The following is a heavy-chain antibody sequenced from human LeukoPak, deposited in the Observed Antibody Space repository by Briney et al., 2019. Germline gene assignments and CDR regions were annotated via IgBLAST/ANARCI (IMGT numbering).Heavy chain of an antibody. CDR3: ARVVVVTSTHWYFDL. Sequence: NHGESLRISCEASGYTFPNYWIGWVRQVPGKGLDWMGLIHPGDSDTRYSPSFQGQVTISVDKSITTAYLQWSSLQASDTAIYFCARVVVVTSTHWYFDLWGRGSLVTVFS. CDR1: GYTFPNYW. J-gene: IGHJ2*01. V-gene: IGHV5-51*01. D-gene: IGHD2-21*02. CDR2: IHPGDSDT.